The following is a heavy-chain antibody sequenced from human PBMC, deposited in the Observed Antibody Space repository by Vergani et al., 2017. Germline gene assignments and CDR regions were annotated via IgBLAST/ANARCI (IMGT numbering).Heavy chain of an antibody. CDR2: IYHSGST. Sequence: QLQLQESGPGLVKPSETLSLTCTVSGGSISSSSYYWGWIRQPPGKGLEWIGSIYHSGSTYYNPSLQSRVTISVDTSKNQFSLKLSSVTAADTAVYYCARQSSSSHYYYYGMDVWGQGTTVTVSS. CDR1: GGSISSSSYY. J-gene: IGHJ6*02. V-gene: IGHV4-39*01. D-gene: IGHD6-6*01. CDR3: ARQSSSSHYYYYGMDV.